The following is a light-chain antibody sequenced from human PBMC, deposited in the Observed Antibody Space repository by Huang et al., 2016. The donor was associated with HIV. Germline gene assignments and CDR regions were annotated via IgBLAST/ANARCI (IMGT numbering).Light chain of an antibody. CDR1: QNIDSN. V-gene: IGKV3-15*01. J-gene: IGKJ2*02. CDR2: GAS. Sequence: EIVMTQSPVTLSVSPGERANISCRASQNIDSNLAWYQQKSGQATRLLIYGASTRPTGIPARFSCSGSGTEFTLTISRLQSEGFVVYYCQRYNGWPPCTFGQGTKLEIK. CDR3: QRYNGWPPCT.